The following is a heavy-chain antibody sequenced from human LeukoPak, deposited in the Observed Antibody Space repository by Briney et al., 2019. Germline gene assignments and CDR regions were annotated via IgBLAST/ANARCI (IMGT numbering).Heavy chain of an antibody. D-gene: IGHD5-18*01. CDR3: ASLEDTAMDHYFDY. CDR2: IYYSGSA. CDR1: GGSVSSGSYY. V-gene: IGHV4-61*01. J-gene: IGHJ4*02. Sequence: PSETLSLTCTVSGGSVSSGSYYWSWIRQPPGRGLEWIGYIYYSGSANYNPSLKSRVTISVDTSKNQFSLKMSSATAADTAVYYCASLEDTAMDHYFDYWGQGTLVTVSS.